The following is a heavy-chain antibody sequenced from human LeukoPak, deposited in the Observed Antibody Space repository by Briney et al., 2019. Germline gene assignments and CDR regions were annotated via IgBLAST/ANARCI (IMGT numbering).Heavy chain of an antibody. CDR3: ATEYYDFLTAKYWGGYDY. CDR1: GFNFNTYD. Sequence: GGSLRLSCAASGFNFNTYDVHWVRQAPGKGLEWVAVISYDARIKYYADSVKGRFTISRDNSENTLYLQMNSLGAEDTALYYCATEYYDFLTAKYWGGYDYWGQGTLVIVSS. J-gene: IGHJ4*02. D-gene: IGHD3-9*01. V-gene: IGHV3-30-3*01. CDR2: ISYDARIK.